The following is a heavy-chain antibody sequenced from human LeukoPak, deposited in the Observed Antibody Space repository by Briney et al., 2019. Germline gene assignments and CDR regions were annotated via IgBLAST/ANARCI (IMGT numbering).Heavy chain of an antibody. D-gene: IGHD6-19*01. J-gene: IGHJ6*02. V-gene: IGHV1-69*13. Sequence: SVKVSCKASGGTFSSYAISWVRQAPGQGLEWMGGIIPIFGTANYAQKFRGRVTITADESTSTAYMELSSLRSEDTAVYYCAAQGIAVAGTSPYGMDVWGQGTTVTVSS. CDR1: GGTFSSYA. CDR3: AAQGIAVAGTSPYGMDV. CDR2: IIPIFGTA.